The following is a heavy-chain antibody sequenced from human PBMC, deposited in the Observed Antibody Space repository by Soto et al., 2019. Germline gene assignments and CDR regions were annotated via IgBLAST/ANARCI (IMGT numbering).Heavy chain of an antibody. V-gene: IGHV3-7*01. CDR1: GFSFSSYW. Sequence: PGGSLRLSCAASGFSFSSYWMSWVRQAPGKGLEWVANIKEDGSYQYYVDSVKGRFTISRDNAENSLYLQMNHLRTEDTAVYYCARPLGWRDAFEICGQGTMVSVSS. J-gene: IGHJ3*02. D-gene: IGHD6-19*01. CDR2: IKEDGSYQ. CDR3: ARPLGWRDAFEI.